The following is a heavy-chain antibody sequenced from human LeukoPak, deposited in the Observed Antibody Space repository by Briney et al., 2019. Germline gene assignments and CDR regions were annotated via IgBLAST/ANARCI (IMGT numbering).Heavy chain of an antibody. D-gene: IGHD3-10*01. CDR2: INPSGGST. V-gene: IGHV1-46*01. CDR3: ARGAGSGGYYMWSAFDI. Sequence: GASVKVSCKASGYTFTSYYMHWVRQAPGQGLEWMGIINPSGGSTSYAQKFQGRVTMTRDTSTSTVYMELSSLRSEDTAVYYCARGAGSGGYYMWSAFDIWGQGTMVTVSS. CDR1: GYTFTSYY. J-gene: IGHJ3*02.